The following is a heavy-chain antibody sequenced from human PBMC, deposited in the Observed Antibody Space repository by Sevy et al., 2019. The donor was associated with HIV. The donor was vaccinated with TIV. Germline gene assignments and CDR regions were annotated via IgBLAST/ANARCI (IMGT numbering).Heavy chain of an antibody. CDR1: GFTFSSYG. CDR2: IWYDGSSK. J-gene: IGHJ4*02. CDR3: ARGANYYDSSGSQPNFDY. D-gene: IGHD3-22*01. V-gene: IGHV3-33*01. Sequence: GGSLRLSCAASGFTFSSYGMHWVRQAPGKGLEWVALIWYDGSSKYYADSVKGRFTLSRDNSKNTLYLQMNSLRAEDTAVYYCARGANYYDSSGSQPNFDYFGQGTLVTVSS.